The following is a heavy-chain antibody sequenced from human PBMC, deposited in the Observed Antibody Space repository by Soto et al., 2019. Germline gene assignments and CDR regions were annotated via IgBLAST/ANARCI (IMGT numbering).Heavy chain of an antibody. CDR3: ARANSGNLGE. Sequence: ASVKVSCKASGYDFTGYYMHWVRQAPAQGLEWMGWINHNSGGTNYAQKLQARVTMTRDTSITTVNVELSGLRSDDTAVYFCARANSGNLGEWGQGTLVTVSS. J-gene: IGHJ4*02. CDR2: INHNSGGT. CDR1: GYDFTGYY. V-gene: IGHV1-2*02. D-gene: IGHD1-1*01.